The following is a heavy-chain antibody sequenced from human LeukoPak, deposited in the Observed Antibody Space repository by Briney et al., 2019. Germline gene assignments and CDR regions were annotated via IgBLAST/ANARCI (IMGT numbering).Heavy chain of an antibody. CDR3: AIGTNFDY. J-gene: IGHJ4*02. V-gene: IGHV1-69-2*01. CDR2: VDPEDGET. Sequence: ASVKVSCKVSGYTFTDYYMHWVQQAPGKGLEWMGLVDPEDGETIYAEKFQGRVTITADTSTDTAYMELSSLRSKNTAVYYCAIGTNFDYWGQGTLDTVSS. CDR1: GYTFTDYY.